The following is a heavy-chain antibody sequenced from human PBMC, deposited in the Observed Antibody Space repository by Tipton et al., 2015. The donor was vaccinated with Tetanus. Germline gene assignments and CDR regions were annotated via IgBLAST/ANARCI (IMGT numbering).Heavy chain of an antibody. D-gene: IGHD2-15*01. V-gene: IGHV3-7*01. CDR2: IKQDGSEK. J-gene: IGHJ3*02. Sequence: SLRLSCAASGFTFSSYWMSWVRQAPGKGLEWVANIKQDGSEKYYVDSVKGRFTISRDNAKNSLYLQMNSLRAEDTAVYYCARVLVVAAGHDAFDIWGQGAMVTVSS. CDR1: GFTFSSYW. CDR3: ARVLVVAAGHDAFDI.